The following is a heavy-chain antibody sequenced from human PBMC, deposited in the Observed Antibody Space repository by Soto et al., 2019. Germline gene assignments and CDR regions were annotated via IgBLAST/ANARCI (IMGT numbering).Heavy chain of an antibody. CDR1: GFTFSNYA. V-gene: IGHV3-23*01. D-gene: IGHD2-2*01. CDR2: ISGSGGST. Sequence: GGSLRLSCTASGFTFSNYAMSWVRQAPGKGLERVSVISGSGGSTYYADSVKGRFTISRDNSKNTLYLQMNSLRAEDTVVYFCAKAWGSTTPAPGSYWGQGTLVTVSS. CDR3: AKAWGSTTPAPGSY. J-gene: IGHJ4*02.